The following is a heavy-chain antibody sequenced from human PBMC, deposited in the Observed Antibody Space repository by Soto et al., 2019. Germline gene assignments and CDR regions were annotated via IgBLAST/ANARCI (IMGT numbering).Heavy chain of an antibody. J-gene: IGHJ4*02. CDR2: IWYDGSNA. CDR3: ARDKGSSTVVSGISQEGYFDS. Sequence: QVQLVESGGGVVQPGRSLRLSCAASGFTFSIFGMHWVRQAPGKGLEWEAIIWYDGSNAYYADSVRGRFTISRDNSKNTVYLQTNSLRAEDPAVYYCARDKGSSTVVSGISQEGYFDSWGQGTLVTVSS. V-gene: IGHV3-33*01. CDR1: GFTFSIFG. D-gene: IGHD6-19*01.